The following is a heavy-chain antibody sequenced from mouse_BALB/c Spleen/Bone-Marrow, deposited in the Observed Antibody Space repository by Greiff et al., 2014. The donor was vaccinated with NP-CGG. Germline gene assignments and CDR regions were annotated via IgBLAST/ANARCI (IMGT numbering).Heavy chain of an antibody. CDR3: ASYYYGSSSFAY. Sequence: VHVKQSGAELVKPGASVKLSCTASGFNIKDTYMHWVKQRPEQGLEWIGRIDPANGNTKYDPKFQSKATITADTSSNTAYLQLSSLTSEDTAVYYCASYYYGSSSFAYWGQGTLVTVSA. CDR2: IDPANGNT. J-gene: IGHJ3*01. CDR1: GFNIKDTY. V-gene: IGHV14-3*02. D-gene: IGHD1-1*01.